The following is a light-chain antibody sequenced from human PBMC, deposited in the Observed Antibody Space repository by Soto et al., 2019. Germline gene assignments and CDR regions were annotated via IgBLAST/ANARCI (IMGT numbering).Light chain of an antibody. Sequence: EILLTQSPGTMSFSPGDRATLSCRASQRLRSDYFAWYQQRSGQLPRLLIYGTSIRATGIPDRFSGSGSGTDFTLTIARLEAEDFAVYYWQQYSSARAWKFGQGTKVEV. V-gene: IGKV3-20*01. CDR2: GTS. J-gene: IGKJ1*01. CDR1: QRLRSDY. CDR3: QQYSSARAWK.